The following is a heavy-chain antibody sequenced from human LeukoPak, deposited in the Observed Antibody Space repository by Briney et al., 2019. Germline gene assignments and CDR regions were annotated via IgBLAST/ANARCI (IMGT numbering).Heavy chain of an antibody. Sequence: SGGSLRLSCAASGFTFTTYAMHWVRLAPGKGLEWVSGIIGSGGSTYYADSVKGRFTISRDNSKNTLYLQMNSLRADDTGVYYCAKERYSSGWSDSFHYWGQGTLVTVSS. J-gene: IGHJ4*02. CDR2: IIGSGGST. V-gene: IGHV3-23*01. CDR1: GFTFTTYA. D-gene: IGHD6-19*01. CDR3: AKERYSSGWSDSFHY.